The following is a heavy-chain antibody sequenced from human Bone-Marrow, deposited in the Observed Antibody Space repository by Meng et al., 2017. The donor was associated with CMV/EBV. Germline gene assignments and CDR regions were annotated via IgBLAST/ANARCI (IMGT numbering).Heavy chain of an antibody. CDR3: ARGDYGGTRGSYYYYYGMDV. CDR1: GFTFSSYG. D-gene: IGHD2-21*01. J-gene: IGHJ6*02. Sequence: GESLKISCAASGFTFSSYGTHWVRQAPGKGLEWVAFIRYDGSNKYYADSVKGRFTISRDNSKNTLYLQMNSLRAEDTAVYYCARGDYGGTRGSYYYYYGMDVWGQGTTVTVSS. CDR2: IRYDGSNK. V-gene: IGHV3-30*02.